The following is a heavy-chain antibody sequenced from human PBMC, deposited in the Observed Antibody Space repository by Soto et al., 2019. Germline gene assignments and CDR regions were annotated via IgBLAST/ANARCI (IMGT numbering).Heavy chain of an antibody. J-gene: IGHJ4*02. CDR3: AAATTWNFHFPY. V-gene: IGHV3-33*01. D-gene: IGHD1-7*01. Sequence: QVQLVESGGGVVQPGTSLRLSCAASGFTISTHGMHWVRQAPGKGLEWVANIWYDGSNRFYADSVKGRFTISKDNSTNTLYLQMSSLRAEDTAVYYCAAATTWNFHFPYWGQGTQVTVSS. CDR2: IWYDGSNR. CDR1: GFTISTHG.